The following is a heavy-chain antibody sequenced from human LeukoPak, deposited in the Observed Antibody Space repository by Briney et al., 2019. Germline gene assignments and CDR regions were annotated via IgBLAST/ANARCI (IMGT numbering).Heavy chain of an antibody. CDR2: IYSGGNT. V-gene: IGHV3-53*01. CDR1: GFTVSSNY. CDR3: ALGYYYDSSGPAAFDY. D-gene: IGHD3-22*01. Sequence: GGSLRLSCAASGFTVSSNYMSWVRQAPGKGLEWVSVIYSGGNTYYADSVKGRFTISRDNSKNTLYLQMNSLRAEDTAVYYCALGYYYDSSGPAAFDYWGQGTLVTVSS. J-gene: IGHJ4*02.